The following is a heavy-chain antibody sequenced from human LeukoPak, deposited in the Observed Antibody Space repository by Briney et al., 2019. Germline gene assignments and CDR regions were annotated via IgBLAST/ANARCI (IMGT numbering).Heavy chain of an antibody. J-gene: IGHJ6*04. CDR1: GGTFSSYA. CDR3: ARDIQSGYSSGWYRKRPPSYGMDV. D-gene: IGHD6-19*01. V-gene: IGHV1-69*04. Sequence: ASVKVSCKASGGTFSSYAISWVRQARGQGLEWMGRIIPILGIANYAQKFQGRVTITSDKSTSTTYMERGSRISEDTAVYYCARDIQSGYSSGWYRKRPPSYGMDVRGTGTTVTVSS. CDR2: IIPILGIA.